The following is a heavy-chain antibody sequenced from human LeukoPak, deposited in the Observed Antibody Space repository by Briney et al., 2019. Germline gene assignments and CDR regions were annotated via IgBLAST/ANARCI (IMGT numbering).Heavy chain of an antibody. CDR3: ARGPVGCVLFDY. CDR1: GGSFSGYY. V-gene: IGHV4-34*01. Sequence: SETLSLTWAVYGGSFSGYYWSWIRQPPGKGLEWIGEINHSGSTNYNPSLKSRVTISVDTSKNQFSLKLSSVTAADTAVYYRARGPVGCVLFDYWGQGTLVTVSS. CDR2: INHSGST. D-gene: IGHD6-19*01. J-gene: IGHJ4*02.